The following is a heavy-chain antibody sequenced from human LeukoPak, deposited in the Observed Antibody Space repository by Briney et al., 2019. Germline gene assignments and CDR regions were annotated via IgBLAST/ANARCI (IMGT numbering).Heavy chain of an antibody. CDR3: AREGRARVFPY. Sequence: SETLSLTCTVSGYSISSGYYWGWIRQPPGKGLEWVGSISHSGSTYYNPSLKSRVTISVDTSKNQFSLKLSSVTAADTAVYYCAREGRARVFPYWGQGTLVTVSS. V-gene: IGHV4-38-2*02. CDR1: GYSISSGYY. D-gene: IGHD2-15*01. CDR2: ISHSGST. J-gene: IGHJ4*02.